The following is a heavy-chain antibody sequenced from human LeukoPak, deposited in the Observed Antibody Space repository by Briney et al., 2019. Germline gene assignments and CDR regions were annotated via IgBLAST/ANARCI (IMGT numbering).Heavy chain of an antibody. Sequence: GGSLRLSCAASGFTFSSYGMHWVRQAPGKGLEWVAVIWYDGSNKYYADSVKGRFTISRDNSKNTLYLQMIRLRADDTAVYYCAKGHTDFWNGYYDDYWGQGTLVTVSS. D-gene: IGHD3-3*01. CDR3: AKGHTDFWNGYYDDY. CDR1: GFTFSSYG. CDR2: IWYDGSNK. V-gene: IGHV3-33*06. J-gene: IGHJ4*02.